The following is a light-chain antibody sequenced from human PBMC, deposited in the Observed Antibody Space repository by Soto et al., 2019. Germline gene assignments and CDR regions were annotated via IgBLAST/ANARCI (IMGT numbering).Light chain of an antibody. CDR1: QSINIC. Sequence: DTQMTQSPSTLSASVGDRVTITCRASQSINICFAWYQQKPGRAPTLLIYKASTLESGVPSRFSGSGSGTEFTLTISSLQPDDFATYYCQQYNSYSWTFGQGTKVDI. J-gene: IGKJ1*01. CDR3: QQYNSYSWT. CDR2: KAS. V-gene: IGKV1-5*03.